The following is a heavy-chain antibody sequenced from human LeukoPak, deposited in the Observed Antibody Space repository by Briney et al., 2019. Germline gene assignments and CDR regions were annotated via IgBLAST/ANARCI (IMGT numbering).Heavy chain of an antibody. CDR3: ARVLRYCSGGNCYSGGLGYMDV. D-gene: IGHD2-15*01. V-gene: IGHV3-48*03. J-gene: IGHJ6*03. CDR2: ISRSGSTK. CDR1: GFTFSSYE. Sequence: GGSLRLSCAASGFTFSSYEMNWVRQAPGKGLEWVSSISRSGSTKYYTDSVKGRFTISRDNAKNSLFLQMNSLRAEDTAVYYCARVLRYCSGGNCYSGGLGYMDVWGKGTTATISS.